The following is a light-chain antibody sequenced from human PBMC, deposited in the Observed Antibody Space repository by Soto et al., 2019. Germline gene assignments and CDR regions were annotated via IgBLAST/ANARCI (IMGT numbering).Light chain of an antibody. Sequence: QSVLTQPPSASGTPGQRVTISCSGSSSNIGINPVSWYQQLPGTAPKFLIYSDNQLPSGVPDRISGSRSGTSASLAISGIQSDDGAEYYGAAWDDSLRCRVFGGGTKLAVL. CDR1: SSNIGINP. V-gene: IGLV1-44*01. CDR2: SDN. J-gene: IGLJ2*01. CDR3: AAWDDSLRCRV.